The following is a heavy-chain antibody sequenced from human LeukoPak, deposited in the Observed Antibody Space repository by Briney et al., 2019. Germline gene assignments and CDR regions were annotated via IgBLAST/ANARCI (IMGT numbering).Heavy chain of an antibody. CDR3: ARHSDVPLDL. V-gene: IGHV5-51*01. Sequence: GESLKISCKASGYNFTNHWVAWVRQRPGKGLEWMGIIWPDDSDTRYSPSFQGLVSISVDKSISTAHLQWRSLKASDTALYFCARHSDVPLDLWDQGTLVIVSS. J-gene: IGHJ5*02. CDR2: IWPDDSDT. D-gene: IGHD6-6*01. CDR1: GYNFTNHW.